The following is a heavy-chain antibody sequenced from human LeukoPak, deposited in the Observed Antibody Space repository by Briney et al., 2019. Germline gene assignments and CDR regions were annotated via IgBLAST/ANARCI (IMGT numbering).Heavy chain of an antibody. D-gene: IGHD3-10*01. CDR2: IYHSGST. CDR3: ARQYYSTSGSSHVGAYDF. CDR1: GGSISSGGYY. V-gene: IGHV4-30-2*01. Sequence: SSETLSLTCTVSGGSISSGGYYWSWIRQPPGKGLEWIGYIYHSGSTYYNPSLKSRVTISVDTSKNQFSLKLSSVTAADTAVYYCARQYYSTSGSSHVGAYDFWGQGTLVTVSS. J-gene: IGHJ4*02.